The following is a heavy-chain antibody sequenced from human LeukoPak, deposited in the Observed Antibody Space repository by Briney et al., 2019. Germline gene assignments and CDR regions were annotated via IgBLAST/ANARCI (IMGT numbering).Heavy chain of an antibody. J-gene: IGHJ4*02. CDR2: IYPGDSDT. CDR1: GYGYTSYW. D-gene: IGHD3-9*01. V-gene: IGHV5-51*01. Sequence: TGESLKISCKGSGYGYTSYWIGWVRQMPGKGLEWMGIIYPGDSDTRYSPSFQGQVTISADKSISTAYLQWSSLKASDTAMYCARLGAHYDILTGYYPLYYFDYWAREPWSPSPQ. CDR3: ARLGAHYDILTGYYPLYYFDY.